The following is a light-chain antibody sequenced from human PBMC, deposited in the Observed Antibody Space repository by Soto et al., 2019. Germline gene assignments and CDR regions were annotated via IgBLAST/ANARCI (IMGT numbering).Light chain of an antibody. CDR2: GAS. CDR1: ESVSSSY. J-gene: IGKJ2*01. Sequence: EFVLTQSPGTLSLSPGERATLSCRASESVSSSYLAWYQQKSGQAPRLLIHGASSRATGIPDRFSGSGSGTDFTLTISRLEPEDFAVYICQQYGSSPYTFGQGTKLEIK. V-gene: IGKV3-20*01. CDR3: QQYGSSPYT.